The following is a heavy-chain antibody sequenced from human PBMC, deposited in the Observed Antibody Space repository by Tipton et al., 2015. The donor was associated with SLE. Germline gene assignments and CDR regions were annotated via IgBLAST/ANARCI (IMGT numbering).Heavy chain of an antibody. CDR2: ISIGSDHI. CDR1: GLTFRDYY. D-gene: IGHD2-21*01. CDR3: ATFRRDSNYFDY. V-gene: IGHV3-11*06. J-gene: IGHJ4*02. Sequence: SLRLSCVVSGLTFRDYYMSWIRQAPGKGLEWVSFISIGSDHINYADSVKGRFTISRDNAKNSLYLQMNSLKAEDTAVYYCATFRRDSNYFDYWGQGSLVTVSS.